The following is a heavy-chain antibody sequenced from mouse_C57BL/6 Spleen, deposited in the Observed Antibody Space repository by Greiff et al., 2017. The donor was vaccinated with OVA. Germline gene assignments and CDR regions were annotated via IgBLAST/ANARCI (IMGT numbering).Heavy chain of an antibody. V-gene: IGHV5-4*01. D-gene: IGHD2-4*01. J-gene: IGHJ3*01. CDR1: GFTFSSYA. CDR3: ARDKGLYYDYGWFAY. Sequence: EVQRVESGGGLVKPGGSLKLSCAASGFTFSSYAMSWVRQTPEKRLEWVATISDGGSYTYYPDNVKGRFTISRDNAKNNLYLQMSHLKSEDTAMYYCARDKGLYYDYGWFAYWGQGTLVTVSA. CDR2: ISDGGSYT.